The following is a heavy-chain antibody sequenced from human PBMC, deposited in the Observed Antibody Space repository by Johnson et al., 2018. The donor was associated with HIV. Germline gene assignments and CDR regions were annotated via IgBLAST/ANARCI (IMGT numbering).Heavy chain of an antibody. CDR1: GLSFSNFG. J-gene: IGHJ3*02. CDR2: ISFDGNLK. Sequence: QVTLVESGGGVVQPGKSLTLSCVGSGLSFSNFGIHWVRQAPGKGPEWVAVISFDGNLKKYADSVKGRFTISRDNSLHLQMDSLRAEDTALYYCARDPSTQDSRLTGDFGAFDIWGQGTMVVVSS. CDR3: ARDPSTQDSRLTGDFGAFDI. V-gene: IGHV3-33*08. D-gene: IGHD7-27*01.